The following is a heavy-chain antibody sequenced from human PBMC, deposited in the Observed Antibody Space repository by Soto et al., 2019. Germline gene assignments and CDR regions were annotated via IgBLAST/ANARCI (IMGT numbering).Heavy chain of an antibody. CDR2: IYYSGST. CDR3: ASHNHSAAAGNGVDP. D-gene: IGHD6-13*01. CDR1: GGSISSSSYY. V-gene: IGHV4-39*01. Sequence: QLQLQESGPGLVKPSETLSLTCTVSGGSISSSSYYWGWIRQPPGKGLEWIGSIYYSGSTYYNPSRERRGTISVATSKNQFSLKLSLLTAADTAVYYCASHNHSAAAGNGVDPWGQGTLVTVSS. J-gene: IGHJ5*02.